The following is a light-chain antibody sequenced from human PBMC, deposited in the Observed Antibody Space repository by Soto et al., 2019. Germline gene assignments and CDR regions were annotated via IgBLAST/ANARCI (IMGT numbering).Light chain of an antibody. Sequence: IGMTRDPASLALSLCEMATINCKYSQGVLLSSNNKNYLAWYQQKPGQPPKLLIYWASTRESGVPDRFSGSGSGTDFTLTISSLQAEDVAVYYCQQYYGAPLTFGGGTKVDIK. CDR1: QGVLLSSNNKNY. CDR3: QQYYGAPLT. J-gene: IGKJ4*02. CDR2: WAS. V-gene: IGKV4-1*01.